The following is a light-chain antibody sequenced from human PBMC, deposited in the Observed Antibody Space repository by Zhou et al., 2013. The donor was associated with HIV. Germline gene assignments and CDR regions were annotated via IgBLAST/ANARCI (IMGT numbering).Light chain of an antibody. J-gene: IGKJ3*01. CDR3: QERST. CDR1: QGISSW. Sequence: AIRMTQSPSSFSASTGDRVTITCRASQGISSWLAWYQQKPGKAPKLLIYAASSLQSGVPSRFSGSGSGTHFTLTITSLEAEDSAIYYCQERSTFGPGTKVDIK. V-gene: IGKV1-8*01. CDR2: AAS.